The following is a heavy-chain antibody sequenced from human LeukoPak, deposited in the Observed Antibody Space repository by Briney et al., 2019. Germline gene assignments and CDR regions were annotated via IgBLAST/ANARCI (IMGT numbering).Heavy chain of an antibody. CDR3: ARVGSGYPGSMQFDY. D-gene: IGHD5-12*01. CDR2: INTNTGNP. J-gene: IGHJ4*02. CDR1: GYTFTSYA. Sequence: ASVKVSCKASGYTFTSYAMNWVRQAPGQGLEWMGWINTNTGNPAYAQGFTGRFVFSLDTSVSTAYLQISSLKAEDTAVYYCARVGSGYPGSMQFDYWGQGTLVTVSS. V-gene: IGHV7-4-1*02.